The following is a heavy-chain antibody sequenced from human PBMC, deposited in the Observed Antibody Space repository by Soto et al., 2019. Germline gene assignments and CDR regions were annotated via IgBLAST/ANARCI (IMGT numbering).Heavy chain of an antibody. CDR3: ARASRLDYIWGSYPFDY. CDR2: IGTAGDT. D-gene: IGHD3-16*01. V-gene: IGHV3-13*01. J-gene: IGHJ4*02. Sequence: GGSLRLSCAASGFTFSSYDMHWVRQATGKGLEWVSAIGTAGDTYYPGSVKGRFTISRENAKNSLYLQMNSLRAGDTAVYYCARASRLDYIWGSYPFDYWGQGTLVTVSS. CDR1: GFTFSSYD.